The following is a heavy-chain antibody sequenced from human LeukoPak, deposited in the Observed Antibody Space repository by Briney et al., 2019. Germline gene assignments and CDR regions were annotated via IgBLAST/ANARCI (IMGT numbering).Heavy chain of an antibody. CDR1: GFTFSSYG. CDR3: AQRGQSGWHFDY. J-gene: IGHJ4*02. V-gene: IGHV3-30*18. CDR2: ISYDGSNK. Sequence: GGSLRLSCAASGFTFSSYGMHWVRQAPGKGLEWVAVISYDGSNKYYADSVKGRFTISRDNSKNTLYLQMNSLRAEDTAVYYCAQRGQSGWHFDYWGQGTLVTVSS. D-gene: IGHD6-19*01.